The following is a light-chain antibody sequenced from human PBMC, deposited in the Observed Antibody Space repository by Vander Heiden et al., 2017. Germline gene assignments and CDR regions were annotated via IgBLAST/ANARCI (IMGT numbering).Light chain of an antibody. J-gene: IGLJ1*01. Sequence: QSVLTQPPSVSGAPGQRVTISCTGSSSNIGAGYDVHWYKQLPGTAPKLLIVCNSNRPSGVPDRFSCATSGTSASLEINGLQAEDEADDYCYSSDSSMSGSVVFGTGTKVTVL. CDR1: SSNIGAGYD. V-gene: IGLV1-40*01. CDR3: YSSDSSMSGSVV. CDR2: CNS.